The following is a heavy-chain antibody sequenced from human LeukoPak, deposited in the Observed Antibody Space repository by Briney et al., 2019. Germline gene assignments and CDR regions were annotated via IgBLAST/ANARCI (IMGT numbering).Heavy chain of an antibody. J-gene: IGHJ4*02. Sequence: GGSLRLSCAASGFTFSDYYMSWIRQAPGKGLEWVSYISSSGSTIYYADSVKGRFTISRDNAKNSLYLQMNSLRAEDTAVYYCARTTATPPLSFDYWGQGTLVTVSS. CDR3: ARTTATPPLSFDY. CDR1: GFTFSDYY. V-gene: IGHV3-11*01. CDR2: ISSSGSTI. D-gene: IGHD2-21*02.